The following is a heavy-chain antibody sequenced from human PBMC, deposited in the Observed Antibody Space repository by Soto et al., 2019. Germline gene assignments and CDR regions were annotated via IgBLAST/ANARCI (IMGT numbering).Heavy chain of an antibody. CDR2: INPDNGNT. CDR1: GYTFTRYT. J-gene: IGHJ5*02. V-gene: IGHV1-3*01. D-gene: IGHD2-15*01. CDR3: ARGIATGQLDP. Sequence: QVQLVQSGAEVKKPGASVKISCKASGYTFTRYTMNWVRQAPGQRLEWMGWINPDNGNTNSSQKLQDRVIITRDTSASTAYMDLSRLSFEDTAVYYCARGIATGQLDPWGQGTLVPVSS.